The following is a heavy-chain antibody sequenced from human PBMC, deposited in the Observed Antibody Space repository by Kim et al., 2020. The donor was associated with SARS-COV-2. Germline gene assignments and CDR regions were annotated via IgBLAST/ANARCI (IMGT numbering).Heavy chain of an antibody. D-gene: IGHD2-8*01. CDR1: GYSFTSYW. CDR3: ATLPPPFPVRALAHWYFDL. Sequence: GESLKISCKGSGYSFTSYWIGWVRQMPGKGLEWMGIIYPGDSDTRYSPSFQGQVTISADKSISTAYLQWSSLKASDTAMYYCATLPPPFPVRALAHWYFDLWGRGTLVTVSS. CDR2: IYPGDSDT. V-gene: IGHV5-51*01. J-gene: IGHJ2*01.